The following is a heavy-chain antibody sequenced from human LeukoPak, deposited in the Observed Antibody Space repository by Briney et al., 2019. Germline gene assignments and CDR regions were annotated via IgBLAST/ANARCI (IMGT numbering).Heavy chain of an antibody. J-gene: IGHJ4*02. V-gene: IGHV4-34*01. D-gene: IGHD3-10*01. CDR1: GGSFSGYY. CDR3: ARGEPYYYGSGSYYRGRYYFDY. CDR2: INHSGST. Sequence: SETLSLTCAVYGGSFSGYYWSWIRQPPGKGLEWIGEINHSGSTNYNPSLKSRVTISVDTSKNQFSLKLSSVTAADTAVYYRARGEPYYYGSGSYYRGRYYFDYWGQGTLVTVSS.